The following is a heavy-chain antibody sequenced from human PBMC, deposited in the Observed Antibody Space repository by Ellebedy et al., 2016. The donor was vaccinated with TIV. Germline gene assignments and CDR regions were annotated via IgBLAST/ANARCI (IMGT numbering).Heavy chain of an antibody. Sequence: GESLKISCAASGFTFSSYWMSWVRQAPGKGLEWVANIKQDGSEKYYVDSVNGRFTISRDNAKNLLYLQMNSLRAEDTAVYYGARVYDSIDYWGQGTLVTVSS. D-gene: IGHD3-22*01. CDR2: IKQDGSEK. V-gene: IGHV3-7*01. CDR3: ARVYDSIDY. CDR1: GFTFSSYW. J-gene: IGHJ4*02.